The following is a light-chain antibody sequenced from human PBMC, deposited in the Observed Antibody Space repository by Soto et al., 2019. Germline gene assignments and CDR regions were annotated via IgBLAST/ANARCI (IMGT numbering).Light chain of an antibody. CDR2: GAS. J-gene: IGKJ5*01. Sequence: EFVLTQSPGNLSLSAGERATLSCRASQSVSSSLAWYQQKPGQAPRLLISGASSRATGIPDRFSGSGSGTDFTLTISRLEPEDFALYYCQQYKSPITFGQGTRLEIK. V-gene: IGKV3-20*01. CDR1: QSVSSS. CDR3: QQYKSPIT.